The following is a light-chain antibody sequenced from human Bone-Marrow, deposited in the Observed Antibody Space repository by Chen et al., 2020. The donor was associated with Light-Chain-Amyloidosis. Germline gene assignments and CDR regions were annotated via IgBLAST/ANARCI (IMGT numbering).Light chain of an antibody. CDR3: QQTYSSPTT. V-gene: IGKV1-39*01. CDR2: ATS. CDR1: QTVDSY. J-gene: IGKJ3*01. Sequence: DIQMTQSPSSLSASVGDRVTITCRARQTVDSYLNWFQQKPGKAPKLLIYATSHVQNVGPSRFIGSGSGADLTLTISRLQPEDFATYIYQQTYSSPTTFGPGTKVDIK.